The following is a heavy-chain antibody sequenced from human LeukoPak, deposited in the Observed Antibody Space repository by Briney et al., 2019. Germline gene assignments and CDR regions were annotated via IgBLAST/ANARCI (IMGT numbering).Heavy chain of an antibody. D-gene: IGHD6-19*01. CDR2: IYYSGGT. CDR3: ARGYSSGWSGD. J-gene: IGHJ4*02. CDR1: GGSVSSGSYY. Sequence: KASETLSLTCTVSGGSVSSGSYYWSWIRQPPGKGLEWIGYIYYSGGTIYNPSLKSRVTISVETSKNQFSLKLSSVTAADTAMYYCARGYSSGWSGDWGQATLVTVSS. V-gene: IGHV4-61*01.